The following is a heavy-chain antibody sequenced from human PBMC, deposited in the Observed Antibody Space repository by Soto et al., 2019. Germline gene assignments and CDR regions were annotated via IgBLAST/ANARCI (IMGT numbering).Heavy chain of an antibody. J-gene: IGHJ5*02. CDR2: ISPKNGNT. Sequence: LLLQSGAELKKPGASVKISCKASGYSFSTYDISWLRQAPGQGHEWMGRISPKNGNTNYAQNFQDRVTMTADTSSSTAYMELRGRRSDDTAKYYCATSYDSGFDPWGQGTLVTVSS. CDR3: ATSYDSGFDP. D-gene: IGHD3-3*01. CDR1: GYSFSTYD. V-gene: IGHV1-18*04.